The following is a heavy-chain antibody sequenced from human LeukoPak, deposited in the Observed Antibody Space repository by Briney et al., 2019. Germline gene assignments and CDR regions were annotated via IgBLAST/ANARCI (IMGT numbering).Heavy chain of an antibody. CDR1: GFPFSDFS. Sequence: PGGSLRLSCATSGFPFSDFSMSWVRQAPGKGLEWSSTTNSGGTSTYYAESVKGRFTISRDNSKNPLYLQMGSLRVEDTAVYYCAKQSYARSLGEGGPGTLVSVSS. J-gene: IGHJ4*02. CDR2: TNSGGTST. CDR3: AKQSYARSLGE. V-gene: IGHV3-23*01. D-gene: IGHD2-8*01.